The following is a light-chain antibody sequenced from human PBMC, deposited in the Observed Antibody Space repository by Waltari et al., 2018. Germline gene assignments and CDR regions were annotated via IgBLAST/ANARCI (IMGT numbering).Light chain of an antibody. CDR1: ESLVASDGNTY. V-gene: IGKV2-30*01. Sequence: DVVMTQSPLSLSVTLGQSASISCRSSESLVASDGNTYFQWFQQGPGQSPRRLLYKVSNRGSGGADRVSGSGPGTDVTLRVTRVEAEDVGVYYGMQGIHRPWTFGQGTKVEIK. CDR3: MQGIHRPWT. CDR2: KVS. J-gene: IGKJ1*01.